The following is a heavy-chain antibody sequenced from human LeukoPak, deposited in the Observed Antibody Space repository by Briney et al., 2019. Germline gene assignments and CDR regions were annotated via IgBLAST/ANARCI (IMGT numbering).Heavy chain of an antibody. J-gene: IGHJ4*02. CDR2: IKQDGSEK. CDR3: ARDTMYDFWSGSHAVFDY. Sequence: GGSLRLSCAASGFTFSSYWMSGVGQAPGKGLEWVANIKQDGSEKYYVDSVKGRFTISRDNTKNSLYLQMNSLRAEDTAVYYCARDTMYDFWSGSHAVFDYWGQGTLVTVSS. CDR1: GFTFSSYW. V-gene: IGHV3-7*01. D-gene: IGHD3-3*01.